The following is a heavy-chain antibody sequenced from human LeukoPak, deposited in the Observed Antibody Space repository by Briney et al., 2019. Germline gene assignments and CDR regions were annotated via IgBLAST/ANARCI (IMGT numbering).Heavy chain of an antibody. J-gene: IGHJ3*02. Sequence: SETLSLTCTVSGGSISSDTCYWSWIRQPAGKGLEWIGRMYNSGSTNYNPSLKSRVSISVDTSNNQFSLRLSSVTASDTAVYYCVRERTMVGGADIWGQGTKVTVSS. CDR2: MYNSGST. D-gene: IGHD2-21*01. CDR3: VRERTMVGGADI. CDR1: GGSISSDTCY. V-gene: IGHV4-61*02.